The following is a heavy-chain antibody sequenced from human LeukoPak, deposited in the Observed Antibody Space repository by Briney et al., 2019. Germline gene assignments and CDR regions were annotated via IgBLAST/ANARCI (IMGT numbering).Heavy chain of an antibody. Sequence: ATVKVSCKASGYTFTSYGISWVRQAPGQGLEWMGWISAYNGNTNYAQKLQGRVTMTTDTTTSTAYMEVRSLRSDDTAVYYCARADITSFGVVINFDHWGQGSLVSVSS. V-gene: IGHV1-18*01. CDR1: GYTFTSYG. J-gene: IGHJ4*02. D-gene: IGHD3-3*01. CDR2: ISAYNGNT. CDR3: ARADITSFGVVINFDH.